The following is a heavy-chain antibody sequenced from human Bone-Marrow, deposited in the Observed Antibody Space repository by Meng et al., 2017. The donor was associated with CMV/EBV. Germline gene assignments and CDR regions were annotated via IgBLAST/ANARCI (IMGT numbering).Heavy chain of an antibody. CDR1: GSSISSYY. J-gene: IGHJ5*01. CDR2: IYYSGST. CDR3: ARLYSGWSDWFDY. D-gene: IGHD6-19*01. Sequence: SETLTLTCTVSGSSISSYYWSWIRQPPGKGLEWIGYIYYSGSTNYNPSLKSRVTISVDTSKNQFSLKLSSVTAPDTAVYYCARLYSGWSDWFDYWGQGTLVTVSS. V-gene: IGHV4-59*01.